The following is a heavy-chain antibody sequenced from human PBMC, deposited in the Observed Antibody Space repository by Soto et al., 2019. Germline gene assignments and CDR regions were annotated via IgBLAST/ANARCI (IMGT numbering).Heavy chain of an antibody. V-gene: IGHV5-51*01. CDR2: IYPGDSDT. J-gene: IGHJ4*02. D-gene: IGHD1-1*01. CDR1: GYSFTSYW. Sequence: GESLKISCKGSGYSFTSYWIGWVRQMPGKGLEWMGIIYPGDSDTRYSPSFQGQVTISADKSISTAYLQWSSLKSSDTAMYYCARPRLPYTYYFDYWGQGTLVTVSS. CDR3: ARPRLPYTYYFDY.